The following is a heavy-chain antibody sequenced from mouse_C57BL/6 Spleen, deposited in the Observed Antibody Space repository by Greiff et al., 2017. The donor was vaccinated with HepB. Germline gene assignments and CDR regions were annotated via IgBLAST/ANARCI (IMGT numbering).Heavy chain of an antibody. J-gene: IGHJ3*01. CDR1: GFTFSDYG. V-gene: IGHV5-17*01. CDR3: ASPYYYGSSYTFAY. Sequence: EVKLQESGGGLVKPGGSLKLSCAASGFTFSDYGMHWVRQAPEKGLEWVAYISSGSSTIYYADTVKGRFTISRDNAKNTLFLQMTSLRSEDTAMYYCASPYYYGSSYTFAYWGQGTLVTVSA. D-gene: IGHD1-1*01. CDR2: ISSGSSTI.